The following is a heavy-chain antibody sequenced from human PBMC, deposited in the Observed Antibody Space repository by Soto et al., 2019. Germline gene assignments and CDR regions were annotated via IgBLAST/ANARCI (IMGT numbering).Heavy chain of an antibody. V-gene: IGHV3-53*02. CDR3: ARSYDSSGYYPGSFDY. J-gene: IGHJ4*02. Sequence: EVQLVETGGGLIQPGGSLRLSCAASGFNITNNYMSWVRQAPGKGLEWVSFIYSGGSTYYADSVKGRFSISRDISKNTLFLQMNSLRAEETAVYYCARSYDSSGYYPGSFDYWGQGTLVNVYS. CDR1: GFNITNNY. CDR2: IYSGGST. D-gene: IGHD3-22*01.